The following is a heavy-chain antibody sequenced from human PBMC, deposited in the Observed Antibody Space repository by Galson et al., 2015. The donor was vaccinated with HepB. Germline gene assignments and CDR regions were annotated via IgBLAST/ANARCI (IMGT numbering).Heavy chain of an antibody. D-gene: IGHD3-3*01. Sequence: SVKVSCKASGYTFTSYDINWVRQAPGQGLEWMGWINTNTGNPTYAQGFTGRFVFSLDTSVSTAYLQISSLKAEDTAVYYCARDLGDYDFWSVDYYYYGMDVWGQGTTVTVSS. J-gene: IGHJ6*02. V-gene: IGHV7-4-1*02. CDR2: INTNTGNP. CDR3: ARDLGDYDFWSVDYYYYGMDV. CDR1: GYTFTSYD.